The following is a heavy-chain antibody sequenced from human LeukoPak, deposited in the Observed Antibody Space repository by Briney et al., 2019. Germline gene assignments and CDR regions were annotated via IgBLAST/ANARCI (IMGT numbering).Heavy chain of an antibody. D-gene: IGHD3-10*01. CDR1: GFTFSDSY. Sequence: NPGGSLRLSCAASGFTFSDSYMSWIRQAPGKGLEWVSYISRSSSYTKYADSGKGRFTISRDSAKNSLYLQMNSLRAEDTAVYYCAREQKLYDGSGSSTFDFWGQGTLVTVSS. J-gene: IGHJ4*02. CDR3: AREQKLYDGSGSSTFDF. CDR2: ISRSSSYT. V-gene: IGHV3-11*05.